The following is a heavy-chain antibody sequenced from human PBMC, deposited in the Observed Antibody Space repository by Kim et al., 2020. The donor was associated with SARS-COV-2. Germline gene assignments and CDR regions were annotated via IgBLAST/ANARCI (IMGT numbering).Heavy chain of an antibody. D-gene: IGHD6-6*01. J-gene: IGHJ5*02. CDR2: IYYSGST. Sequence: SETLSLTCTVSGGSISSSSYYWGWIRQPPGKGLEWIGSIYYSGSTYYNPSLKSRVTISVDTSKNQFSLKLSSVTAADTAVYYFARHGPFAWQLVYNWFDPGGQGTLVTVSS. CDR3: ARHGPFAWQLVYNWFDP. V-gene: IGHV4-39*01. CDR1: GGSISSSSYY.